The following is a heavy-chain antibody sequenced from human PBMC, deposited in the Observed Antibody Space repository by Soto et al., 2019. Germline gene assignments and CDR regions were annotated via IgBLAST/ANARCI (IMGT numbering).Heavy chain of an antibody. CDR2: VYYSGST. J-gene: IGHJ4*02. V-gene: IGHV4-59*01. D-gene: IGHD6-19*01. CDR1: GGSISSYY. CDR3: ASSSGWYYFDY. Sequence: PSETLSLTCTVSGGSISSYYWILIRQPPGKGLEWIASVYYSGSTNYNPSLKSRVTISMGTSKNQFSLKMSSVTAADTAVYYCASSSGWYYFDYWGQGTLVTVSS.